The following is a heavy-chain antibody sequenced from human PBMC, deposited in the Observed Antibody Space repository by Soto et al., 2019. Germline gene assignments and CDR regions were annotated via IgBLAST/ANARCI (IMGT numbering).Heavy chain of an antibody. D-gene: IGHD3-10*01. CDR1: GGTFSSYA. CDR2: IIPIFGTA. J-gene: IGHJ5*02. CDR3: ARALWFGELLPDANWFDP. Sequence: QVQLVQSGAEVKKPGSSVKVSCKASGGTFSSYAISWVRQAPGQGLEWMGGIIPIFGTANYAQKFQGRVTITADESTSTAYMELSSLRSEDTAVYYCARALWFGELLPDANWFDPWGQGTLVTVSS. V-gene: IGHV1-69*12.